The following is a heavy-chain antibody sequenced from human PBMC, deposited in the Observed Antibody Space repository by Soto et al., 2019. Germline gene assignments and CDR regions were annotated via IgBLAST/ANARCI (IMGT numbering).Heavy chain of an antibody. CDR1: GFTFSSYW. D-gene: IGHD3-16*02. J-gene: IGHJ4*02. V-gene: IGHV3-7*03. Sequence: EVQLVESGGGLVQPGGSLRLSCAASGFTFSSYWMSWVRQAPGKGLEWVANIKQDGSEKYYVDSVKGRFTISRDNAKNSLYLQMNSLGAEDTAVYYCARDRSGYGGGYLDYWGQGTLVTVSS. CDR2: IKQDGSEK. CDR3: ARDRSGYGGGYLDY.